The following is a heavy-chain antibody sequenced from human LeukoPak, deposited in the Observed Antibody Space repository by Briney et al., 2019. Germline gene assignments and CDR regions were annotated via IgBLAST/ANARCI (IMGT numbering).Heavy chain of an antibody. D-gene: IGHD3-9*01. CDR2: ISSSSSYI. J-gene: IGHJ4*02. CDR3: ARDFGYYDILTGYYYFDY. V-gene: IGHV3-21*01. CDR1: GFTFSDYW. Sequence: GGSLRLSCAASGFTFSDYWMSWVRQAPGKGLEWVSSISSSSSYIYYADSVKGRFTISRDNAKNSLYLQMNSLRAEDTAVYYCARDFGYYDILTGYYYFDYWGQGTLVTVSS.